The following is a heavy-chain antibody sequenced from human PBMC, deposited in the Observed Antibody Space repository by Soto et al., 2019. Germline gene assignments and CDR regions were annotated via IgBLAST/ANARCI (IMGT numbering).Heavy chain of an antibody. Sequence: PSETLSLTCTVSGGSISSSNYYWGWIRQPPGKGLEWIGSIYYSGSTYYNPSLKSRVTISVDTSKNQFSLKLSSVTAADTAVYYCARARGNWGLSGMDVWGQGTTVTVSS. CDR1: GGSISSSNYY. CDR2: IYYSGST. J-gene: IGHJ6*02. D-gene: IGHD7-27*01. CDR3: ARARGNWGLSGMDV. V-gene: IGHV4-39*07.